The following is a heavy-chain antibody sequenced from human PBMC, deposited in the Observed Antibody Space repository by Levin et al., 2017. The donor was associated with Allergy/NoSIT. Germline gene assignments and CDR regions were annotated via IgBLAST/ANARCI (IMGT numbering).Heavy chain of an antibody. CDR1: GFTVSNNY. J-gene: IGHJ4*02. V-gene: IGHV3-66*02. CDR3: ARDSPPRYGDY. CDR2: IYSGGST. D-gene: IGHD5-18*01. Sequence: HAGGSLRLSCAASGFTVSNNYMSWVRQAPGKGLEWVSVIYSGGSTYYAGSVKGRFTISRDNSKNTLYLQMNSLRAEDTAVYYCARDSPPRYGDYWGQGTLVTVSS.